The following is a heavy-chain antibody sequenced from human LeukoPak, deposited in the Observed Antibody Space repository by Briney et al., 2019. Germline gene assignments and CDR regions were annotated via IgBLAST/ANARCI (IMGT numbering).Heavy chain of an antibody. CDR3: AKGPSRWDG. Sequence: QPGGSLKLSCAASGFTFSGSTMHWVRQASGKGLEWVGRIRSKPNSYATAYAASVKGRFTISRDDSKNTAYLQMDSLRSEDTAVYYCAKGPSRWDGWGQGTLVTVSS. V-gene: IGHV3-73*01. J-gene: IGHJ4*02. D-gene: IGHD1-26*01. CDR1: GFTFSGST. CDR2: IRSKPNSYAT.